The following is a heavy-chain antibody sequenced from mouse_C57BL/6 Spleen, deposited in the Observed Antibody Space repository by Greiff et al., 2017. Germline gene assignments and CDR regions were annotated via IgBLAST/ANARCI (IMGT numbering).Heavy chain of an antibody. J-gene: IGHJ4*01. D-gene: IGHD2-10*01. CDR1: GYAFSSYW. Sequence: QVQLQQSGAELVKPGASVKISCKASGYAFSSYWMNWVKQRPGQGLEWIGQFYPGDGDTNYNGKFKGKATLTADKSSSTAYMQLSSLTSEDSAVYFCARAGLLWAMDYWGQGTSVTVSS. V-gene: IGHV1-80*01. CDR2: FYPGDGDT. CDR3: ARAGLLWAMDY.